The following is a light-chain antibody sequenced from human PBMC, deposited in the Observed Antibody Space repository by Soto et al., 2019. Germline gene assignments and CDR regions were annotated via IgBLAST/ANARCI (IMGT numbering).Light chain of an antibody. J-gene: IGKJ5*01. CDR2: DAS. CDR1: QSVSSSY. V-gene: IGKV3D-20*01. CDR3: QQYGSSPT. Sequence: EIVLTQSPATLSLSPGERATLSCGASQSVSSSYLAWYQQKPGLAPRLLTYDASSRATGIPDRFSGSESGTDFTITISRLEPEYFAVYYCQQYGSSPTFGRGTRLEIK.